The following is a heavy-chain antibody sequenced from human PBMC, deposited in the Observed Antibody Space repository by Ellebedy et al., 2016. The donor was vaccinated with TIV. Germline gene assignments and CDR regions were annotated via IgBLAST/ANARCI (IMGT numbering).Heavy chain of an antibody. CDR2: ISAYTGDT. CDR3: ARVMVGYSGYGANIYYFDY. D-gene: IGHD5-12*01. Sequence: AASVKVSCKASGYTFDRYGISWVRQAPGQGLEWMAWISAYTGDTNYSQKVQDRVTVTTDTSTSTAYMELRSLRSDDTAVYYCARVMVGYSGYGANIYYFDYWGQGTLVTVSS. CDR1: GYTFDRYG. J-gene: IGHJ4*02. V-gene: IGHV1-18*01.